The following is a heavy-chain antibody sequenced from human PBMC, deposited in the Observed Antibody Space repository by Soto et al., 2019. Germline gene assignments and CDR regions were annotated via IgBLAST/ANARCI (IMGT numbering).Heavy chain of an antibody. J-gene: IGHJ4*02. CDR1: GYTFTSYY. CDR2: INPSGGST. Sequence: ASVKVSCKASGYTFTSYYMHWVRQAPGQGLEWMGIINPSGGSTSYAQKFQGRVTMTRDTSTSTVYMELSSLRSEDTAVYYCARDISAYYDFWSGYLYYWGQGTLVTVSS. V-gene: IGHV1-46*01. D-gene: IGHD3-3*01. CDR3: ARDISAYYDFWSGYLYY.